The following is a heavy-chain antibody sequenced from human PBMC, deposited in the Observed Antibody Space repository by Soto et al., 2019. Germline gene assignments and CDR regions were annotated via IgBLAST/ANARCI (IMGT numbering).Heavy chain of an antibody. J-gene: IGHJ6*02. Sequence: PGGSLRLSCAASGFTVGSNYMSWVRQAPGKGLEWVSVIYSEGTPYYADSVKGRFTISRENSNNTLYLHMNNLRAEDTAVYYCARSTYYDILTGSYYYYDMDVWGQGTTVTVSS. CDR3: ARSTYYDILTGSYYYYDMDV. CDR2: IYSEGTP. D-gene: IGHD3-9*01. CDR1: GFTVGSNY. V-gene: IGHV3-53*01.